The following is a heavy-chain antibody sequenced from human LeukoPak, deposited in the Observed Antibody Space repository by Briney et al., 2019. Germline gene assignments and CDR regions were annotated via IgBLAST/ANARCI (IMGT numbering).Heavy chain of an antibody. J-gene: IGHJ4*02. CDR3: ARAPHGQLVSRAFDY. D-gene: IGHD6-6*01. CDR1: GYTFTGYY. V-gene: IGHV1-2*02. Sequence: GASVKVSCKASGYTFTGYYMHWVRQAPGQGLEWMGWINPNSGGTNYAQKFQGRVTMTRDTSISTAYMELSRLRSDDTAVYYCARAPHGQLVSRAFDYWGQGTLVTVSS. CDR2: INPNSGGT.